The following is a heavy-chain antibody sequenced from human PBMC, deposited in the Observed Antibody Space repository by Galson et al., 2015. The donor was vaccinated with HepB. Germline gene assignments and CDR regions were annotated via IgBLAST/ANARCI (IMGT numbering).Heavy chain of an antibody. J-gene: IGHJ4*02. Sequence: SLRLSCAASGFTFSNAWMSWVRQAPGKGLEWVGRIKSKTDGGTTDYAAPVKGRFTISRDDSKNTLYLQMSSLKPEDTAVYYCAKDYGNYADGYNYAYFFDNWGQGTLVTVSS. V-gene: IGHV3-15*01. CDR1: GFTFSNAW. CDR3: AKDYGNYADGYNYAYFFDN. CDR2: IKSKTDGGTT. D-gene: IGHD5-24*01.